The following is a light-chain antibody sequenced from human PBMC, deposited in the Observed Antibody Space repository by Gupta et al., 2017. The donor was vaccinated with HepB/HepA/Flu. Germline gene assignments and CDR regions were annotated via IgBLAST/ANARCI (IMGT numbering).Light chain of an antibody. V-gene: IGKV3-20*01. Sequence: EIVLTQSPGTLSLSLGERAILSCRASHSVSSSYLAWYQQKPGQAPRLLIYGASSRATGIPDRFSGSGSGTDFTLTISRLEPEDFAVYYCQQYGSSPWTFGQGTKVEIK. J-gene: IGKJ1*01. CDR2: GAS. CDR1: HSVSSSY. CDR3: QQYGSSPWT.